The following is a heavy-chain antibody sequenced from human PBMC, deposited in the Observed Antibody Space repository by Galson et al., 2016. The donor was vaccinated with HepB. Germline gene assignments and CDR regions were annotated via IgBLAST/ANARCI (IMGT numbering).Heavy chain of an antibody. Sequence: SLRLSCAASGFTFSGSAMHWVRQASGKGLEWVGRIRSKANSYATAYAASVKGRVTISRDDSKNTAYLQMNSLTTEDTALYYCTRTLISSWYNWFDPGGQGTLVTVSS. V-gene: IGHV3-73*01. J-gene: IGHJ5*02. CDR3: TRTLISSWYNWFDP. CDR1: GFTFSGSA. D-gene: IGHD6-13*01. CDR2: IRSKANSYAT.